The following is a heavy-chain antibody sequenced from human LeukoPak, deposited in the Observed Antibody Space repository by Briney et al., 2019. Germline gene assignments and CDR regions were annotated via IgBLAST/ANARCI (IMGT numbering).Heavy chain of an antibody. CDR2: IYPGDSDT. D-gene: IGHD2-15*01. Sequence: GESLKISCKGSGYSFTSYWIGWVRQMPGKGLEWMGIIYPGDSDTRYSPSFQGQVTISADKSISTAYLQWSSLKASDTAMYYCARSSWGYSSGGSCLLYYFDYWGQGTLVTVSS. CDR3: ARSSWGYSSGGSCLLYYFDY. V-gene: IGHV5-51*01. J-gene: IGHJ4*02. CDR1: GYSFTSYW.